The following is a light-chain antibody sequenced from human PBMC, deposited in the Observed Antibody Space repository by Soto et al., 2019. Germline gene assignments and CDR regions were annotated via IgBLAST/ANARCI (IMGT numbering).Light chain of an antibody. CDR3: QSYDSSLNSPLV. CDR2: DKD. Sequence: QLVLTQPPSVSGAAGQRVTISCTGSTSNIGAGYDVHWYQQLPGTAPKLLIYDKDNRPSGVPDRFSASKSGTSASLAITGLQAEDEAYYYGQSYDSSLNSPLVFGGGTKLTVL. J-gene: IGLJ2*01. CDR1: TSNIGAGYD. V-gene: IGLV1-40*01.